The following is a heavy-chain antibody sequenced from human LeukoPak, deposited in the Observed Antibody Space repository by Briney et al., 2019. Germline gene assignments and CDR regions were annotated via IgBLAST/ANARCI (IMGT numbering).Heavy chain of an antibody. Sequence: ASVKVSCKASGYTFTSYGISWVQQAPGQGLEWMGWISAYNGNTNYAQKLQGRVTMTTDTSTSTAYMELRSLRSDDTAVYYCASGEDTAMVNLFDYWGQGTLVTVSS. V-gene: IGHV1-18*01. CDR1: GYTFTSYG. D-gene: IGHD5-18*01. CDR3: ASGEDTAMVNLFDY. CDR2: ISAYNGNT. J-gene: IGHJ4*02.